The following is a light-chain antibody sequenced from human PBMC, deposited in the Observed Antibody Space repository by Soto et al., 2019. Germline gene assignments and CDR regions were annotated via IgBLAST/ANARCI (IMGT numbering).Light chain of an antibody. CDR1: QSISTN. V-gene: IGKV3-15*01. CDR2: GAA. J-gene: IGKJ1*01. CDR3: QQYNSWTWT. Sequence: EIVMTQSPATLSVSPGARATLSCGASQSISTNLAWYQHRPGQPPSLLIYGAATRATGVPARFSGGGSGTQFTLTITSLQSEDFAVYYCQQYNSWTWTFGQGTKVEIK.